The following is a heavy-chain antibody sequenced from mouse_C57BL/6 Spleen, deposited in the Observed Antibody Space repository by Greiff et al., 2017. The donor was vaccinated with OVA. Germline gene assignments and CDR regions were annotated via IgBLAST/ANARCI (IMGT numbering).Heavy chain of an antibody. CDR1: GYTFTDYE. CDR2: IDPETGGT. CDR3: TRRRDYYGSYAMDY. V-gene: IGHV1-15*01. Sequence: VQLQQSGAELVRPGASVTLSCKASGYTFTDYEMHWVKQTPVHGLEWIGAIDPETGGTAYNQKFKGKAILTADNSSSTAYMELRSLTSEDSSVYYCTRRRDYYGSYAMDYWGQGTSVTVSS. D-gene: IGHD1-1*01. J-gene: IGHJ4*01.